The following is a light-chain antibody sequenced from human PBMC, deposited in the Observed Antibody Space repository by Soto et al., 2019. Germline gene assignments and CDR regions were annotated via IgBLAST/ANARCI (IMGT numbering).Light chain of an antibody. CDR2: GAS. CDR1: QSVSSD. V-gene: IGKV3-15*01. Sequence: EIIMTQSPATLSVSPGKRATLSCRASQSVSSDLAWYQQKPGQAPRLLIHGASTRATGIPARFSGSGSGTEFTLTSSSRRSEDFAVYSCQQYNNWPWTFGQGTKVEIK. J-gene: IGKJ1*01. CDR3: QQYNNWPWT.